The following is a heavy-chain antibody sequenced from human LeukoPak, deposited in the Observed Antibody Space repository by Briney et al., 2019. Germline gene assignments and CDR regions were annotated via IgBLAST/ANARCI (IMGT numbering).Heavy chain of an antibody. J-gene: IGHJ4*02. D-gene: IGHD6-6*01. CDR2: ISSSSSYI. CDR1: GFTFSSYS. V-gene: IGHV3-21*01. Sequence: GSLRLYCAASGFTFSSYSMNWVRQAPGKGLEWVSSISSSSSYIYYADSVKGRFTISRDNAKNSLYLQMNGLRAENTAVYYCARDIQMGTKYSSFSSDYWGQGTLVTVSS. CDR3: ARDIQMGTKYSSFSSDY.